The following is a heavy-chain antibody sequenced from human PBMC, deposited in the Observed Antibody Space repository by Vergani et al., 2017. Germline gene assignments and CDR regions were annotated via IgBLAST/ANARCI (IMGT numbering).Heavy chain of an antibody. CDR1: RYPFSRYG. CDR2: IRPYTGHT. Sequence: QAQLVQSGAEVKKPGASVRVSCKASRYPFSRYGISWVRQAPGKGLEWMAWIRPYTGHTIYAQKFQGRVTITADESTSTAYMELSSLRSEDTAVYYCAREESGDYMDVWGKGTTVTVSS. D-gene: IGHD3-10*01. V-gene: IGHV1-18*01. J-gene: IGHJ6*03. CDR3: AREESGDYMDV.